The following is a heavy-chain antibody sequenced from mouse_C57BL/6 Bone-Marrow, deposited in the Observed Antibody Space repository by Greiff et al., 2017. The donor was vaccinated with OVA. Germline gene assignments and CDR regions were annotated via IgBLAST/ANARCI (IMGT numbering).Heavy chain of an antibody. CDR2: ISYDGSN. J-gene: IGHJ4*01. Sequence: VQLKESGPGLVKPSQSLSLTCSVTGYSITSGYYWNWIRQFPGNKLEWMGYISYDGSNNYNPSLKNRISITRDTSKNQFFLKLNSVTTEDTATYYCARALRYYAMDYWGQGTSVTVSS. CDR1: GYSITSGYY. V-gene: IGHV3-6*01. CDR3: ARALRYYAMDY.